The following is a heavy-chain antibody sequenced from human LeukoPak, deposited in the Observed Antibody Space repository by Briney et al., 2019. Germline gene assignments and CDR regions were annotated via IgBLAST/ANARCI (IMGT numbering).Heavy chain of an antibody. J-gene: IGHJ4*02. V-gene: IGHV3-72*01. CDR2: TKNKANSYST. CDR3: ATHSFDSSGYYLW. CDR1: GFTFSDHY. D-gene: IGHD3-22*01. Sequence: GGSLRLSCAASGFTFSDHYMDWVRQAPGKGLEWVDRTKNKANSYSTEYAASVKGRFTISRDDSKNSLYLQMTSLKTDDTAVYYCATHSFDSSGYYLWWGQGTLVTVSS.